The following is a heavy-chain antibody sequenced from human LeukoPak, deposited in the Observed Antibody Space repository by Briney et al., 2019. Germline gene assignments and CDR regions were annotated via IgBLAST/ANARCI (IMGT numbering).Heavy chain of an antibody. J-gene: IGHJ5*01. Sequence: GGPLRLSCAASGFTFSSYAMSWVRQAPGKGLEWVSTISGDGTSTYYADSVKGRFTISRDNSKNTLYLRMNSLRAEDTAVYYCAKRKLRFEFDSWGQGTLVTVSS. D-gene: IGHD5-12*01. CDR2: ISGDGTST. CDR3: AKRKLRFEFDS. CDR1: GFTFSSYA. V-gene: IGHV3-23*01.